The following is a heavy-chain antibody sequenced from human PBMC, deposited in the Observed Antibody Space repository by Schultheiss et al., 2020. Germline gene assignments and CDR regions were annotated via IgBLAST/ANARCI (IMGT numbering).Heavy chain of an antibody. D-gene: IGHD3-10*01. Sequence: GGSLRLSCEASGFNFSSYWMSWVRQAPGKGLEWVANIKQDGSEKYYVDSVKGRFTISRDNAKNSLYLQMNSLRAEDTAVYYCARVAYGSGIEEHNYYYYYGMDVWGQGTTVTVSS. V-gene: IGHV3-7*04. CDR1: GFNFSSYW. CDR2: IKQDGSEK. CDR3: ARVAYGSGIEEHNYYYYYGMDV. J-gene: IGHJ6*02.